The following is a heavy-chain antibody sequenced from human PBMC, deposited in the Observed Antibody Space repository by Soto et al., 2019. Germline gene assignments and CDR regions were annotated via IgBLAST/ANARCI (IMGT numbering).Heavy chain of an antibody. D-gene: IGHD3-10*01. CDR1: VGSISSGGYS. J-gene: IGHJ5*02. CDR3: ARVPGP. V-gene: IGHV4-30-2*01. Sequence: QLQLQESASGLVKPSQTLSLTCAVSVGSISSGGYSWSWIRQPPGKGLEWIGYIYHSGSTYYNPSLKSRVNRSVDRSKNQFSLTLSSVTAADTAVYYCARVPGPWGQGTLVTVSS. CDR2: IYHSGST.